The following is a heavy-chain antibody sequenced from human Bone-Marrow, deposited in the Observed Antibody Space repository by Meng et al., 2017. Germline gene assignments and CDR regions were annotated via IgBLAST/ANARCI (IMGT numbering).Heavy chain of an antibody. J-gene: IGHJ4*02. CDR3: SRSYGSEKILDY. V-gene: IGHV3-74*01. CDR1: GFTFSSYW. D-gene: IGHD3-10*01. CDR2: INTAGTTT. Sequence: GESLKISCAGSGFTFSSYWMHWVRQGPGKGLVWVSHINTAGTTTAYADSVKGRFTISRDNAKNTLYLQMDSLRAEDTAVYYCSRSYGSEKILDYWGQGTLVTVS.